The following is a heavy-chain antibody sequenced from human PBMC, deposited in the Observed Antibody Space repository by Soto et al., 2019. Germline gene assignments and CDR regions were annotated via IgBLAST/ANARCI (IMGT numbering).Heavy chain of an antibody. CDR3: ARDMRHYDSSGYYWGY. V-gene: IGHV1-69*13. J-gene: IGHJ4*02. Sequence: GASVKVSCKASGGTFSSYAISWVRQAPGQGLEWMGWIIPIVGTANYAQKFQGRVTITADESTSTAYMELSSLRSQDTAVYYCARDMRHYDSSGYYWGYWGRGTLVTVSS. D-gene: IGHD3-22*01. CDR1: GGTFSSYA. CDR2: IIPIVGTA.